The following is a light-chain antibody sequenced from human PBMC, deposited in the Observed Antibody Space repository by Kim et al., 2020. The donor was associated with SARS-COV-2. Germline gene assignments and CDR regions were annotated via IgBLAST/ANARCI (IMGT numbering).Light chain of an antibody. J-gene: IGKJ1*01. CDR1: QRVSGSY. CDR3: QQYGSSPRT. V-gene: IGKV3-20*01. Sequence: SPGERAALSCRASQRVSGSYLAWYQQKSGQAPRLLIYGSSSRATGIPDRCSGSGTGTDFTLTIIRLEPEDFAVYCCQQYGSSPRTFGQGTKVDIK. CDR2: GSS.